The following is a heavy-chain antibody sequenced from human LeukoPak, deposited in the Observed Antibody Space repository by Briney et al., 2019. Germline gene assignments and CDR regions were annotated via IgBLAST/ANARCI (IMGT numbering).Heavy chain of an antibody. J-gene: IGHJ3*02. CDR2: ISGSGGST. CDR1: GFTFSSYA. Sequence: GGSLRLSCAASGFTFSSYAMNWVRPAPGKGLEWVSVISGSGGSTYYADSVKGRFTMSRDNSKNTLYLQMNSLRAEDTAVYYCAKERGNGVRGAFDIWGQGTMVTVSS. CDR3: AKERGNGVRGAFDI. V-gene: IGHV3-23*01. D-gene: IGHD4-17*01.